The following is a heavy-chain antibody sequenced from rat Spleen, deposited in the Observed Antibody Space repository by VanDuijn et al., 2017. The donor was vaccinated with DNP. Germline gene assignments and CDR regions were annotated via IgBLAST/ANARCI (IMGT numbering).Heavy chain of an antibody. V-gene: IGHV5S13*01. Sequence: EVQLVESGGGLVQPGRFLKLSCAASRFTFSNYGMAWVRQAPTKGLEWVASISTGGGSTYYGDSVKGRFTISRDNAKSTLYLQMNSLRSEDTATYYCARHETGSPYYFDYWGQGVMVTVSS. CDR1: RFTFSNYG. D-gene: IGHD5-1*01. CDR2: ISTGGGST. J-gene: IGHJ2*01. CDR3: ARHETGSPYYFDY.